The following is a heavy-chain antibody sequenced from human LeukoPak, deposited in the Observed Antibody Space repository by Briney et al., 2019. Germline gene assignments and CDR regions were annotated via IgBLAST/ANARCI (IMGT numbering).Heavy chain of an antibody. CDR3: ARTIDSSGSNY. CDR1: GFTFSSYS. CDR2: ISSSSSYI. J-gene: IGHJ4*02. V-gene: IGHV3-21*01. Sequence: GGSLRLFCAASGFTFSSYSMNWVRQAPGKGLEWVSSISSSSSYIYYADSVKGRFTISRDNAKNSLYLQMNSLRAEDTAVYYCARTIDSSGSNYWGQGTLVTVSS. D-gene: IGHD3-22*01.